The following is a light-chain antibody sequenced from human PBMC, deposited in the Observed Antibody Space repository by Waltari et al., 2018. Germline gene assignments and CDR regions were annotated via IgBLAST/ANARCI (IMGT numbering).Light chain of an antibody. V-gene: IGKV1-5*01. CDR2: GAS. CDR1: QSINTY. CDR3: QRYNSYANT. J-gene: IGKJ2*01. Sequence: DILMTQSPSTLSASVGDSVPITCRASQSINTYLAWYQQKPGKAPKLLIYGASTLESGVPGRFSGTGSGTVFTLTISSLQPDDFATYYCQRYNSYANTFGQGTKVDIK.